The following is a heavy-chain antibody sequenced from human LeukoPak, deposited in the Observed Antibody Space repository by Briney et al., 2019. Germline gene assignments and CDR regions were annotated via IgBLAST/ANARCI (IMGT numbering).Heavy chain of an antibody. D-gene: IGHD2-15*01. J-gene: IGHJ5*02. Sequence: GRSLRLSCAASGFTFSSYAMHWVRQAPGKGLEWVAVISYDGSNKYYADSVKGRFTISRDNSKNTLYLQMNSLRAEDTAVYYCARDIAATCWFDPWGQGTLVTVSS. CDR3: ARDIAATCWFDP. CDR1: GFTFSSYA. V-gene: IGHV3-30*04. CDR2: ISYDGSNK.